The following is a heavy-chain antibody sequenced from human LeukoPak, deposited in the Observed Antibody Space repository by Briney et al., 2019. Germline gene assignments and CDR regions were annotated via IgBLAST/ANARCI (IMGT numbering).Heavy chain of an antibody. CDR3: AKDPSPVAGTGYFQH. J-gene: IGHJ1*01. D-gene: IGHD6-19*01. V-gene: IGHV3-30*18. CDR2: ISYDGSNK. CDR1: GFTFSSYG. Sequence: GGSLRLSCAASGFTFSSYGMHWVRQAPGKGLEWVAVISYDGSNKYYADSVKGRFTISRDNSKNTLYLQMNSLRAEDTAVYYCAKDPSPVAGTGYFQHWGQGTLVTVSS.